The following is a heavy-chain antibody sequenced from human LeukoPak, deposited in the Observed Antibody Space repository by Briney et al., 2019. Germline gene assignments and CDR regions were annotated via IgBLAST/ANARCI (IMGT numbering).Heavy chain of an antibody. V-gene: IGHV4-4*07. CDR2: IHTSWTT. CDR3: ARGDYYDGGGRNWFDP. D-gene: IGHD3-16*01. J-gene: IGHJ5*02. Sequence: KPSETLSLTCTVSGGSMSDYYWSFIRQPAGKGLEWIGRIHTSWTTYFNPSLKSRVTMSVDTSKNQFSLRLTSITAADTAVYFCARGDYYDGGGRNWFDPWGQGTLVTVSS. CDR1: GGSMSDYY.